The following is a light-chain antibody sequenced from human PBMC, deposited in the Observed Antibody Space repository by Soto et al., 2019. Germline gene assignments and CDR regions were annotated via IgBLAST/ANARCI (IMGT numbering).Light chain of an antibody. J-gene: IGLJ2*01. CDR2: EVS. CDR1: SSDVGGYNY. V-gene: IGLV2-14*01. CDR3: SSYTSSSTLDVV. Sequence: QSVLTQPASVSGSPGQSITISCTGTSSDVGGYNYVSWHQQHPGKAPKLMIYEVSNRPSGVSNRFSGSKSGNTASLTISGLQAEDEADYYCSSYTSSSTLDVVFGGGTKVTVL.